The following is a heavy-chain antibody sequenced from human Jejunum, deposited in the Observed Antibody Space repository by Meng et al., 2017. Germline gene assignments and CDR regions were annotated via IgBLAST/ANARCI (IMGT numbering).Heavy chain of an antibody. CDR2: ISDSGTT. V-gene: IGHV4-61*03. CDR3: ARDSETYPTYFDY. CDR1: GGSVSSGFYY. Sequence: QVQLQDAGPGLVMPSETLSLTCTVSGGSVSSGFYYWSWIRQPPGKGLEWIGYISDSGTTNYNPSLKSRVTMSVDTSKNHFSLKLTSVTAADTAVYFCARDSETYPTYFDYWGQGTLVTVSS. D-gene: IGHD5-24*01. J-gene: IGHJ4*02.